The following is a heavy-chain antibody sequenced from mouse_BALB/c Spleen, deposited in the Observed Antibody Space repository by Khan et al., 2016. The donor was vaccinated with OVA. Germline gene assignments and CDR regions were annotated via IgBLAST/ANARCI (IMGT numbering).Heavy chain of an antibody. CDR2: IWGGGGT. D-gene: IGHD2-14*01. Sequence: QVQLKQSGPGLVAPSQSLSITCTVSGFSLSRYNIHWVRQPPGKGLNWLGMIWGGGGTDYNSTLKSRLSISKDNSKSQVFLRMNSLQTDDTVMYYWARAYYRYDGYYAMDYWGQGTSVTVSS. CDR3: ARAYYRYDGYYAMDY. J-gene: IGHJ4*01. V-gene: IGHV2-6-4*01. CDR1: GFSLSRYN.